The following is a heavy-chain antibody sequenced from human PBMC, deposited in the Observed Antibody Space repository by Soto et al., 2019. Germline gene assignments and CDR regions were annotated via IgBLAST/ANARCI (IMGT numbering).Heavy chain of an antibody. Sequence: QITLKESGPTLVKPTQTLTLTCTFSGFSFSTTGVGVGWIRQPPGKALEWLALIYWDDDKRYSPSLKSMITITKHTAKTQVDPTITNTNPGNTAIYSCADRPAQAIGLAGNFDSWGKGTLVTVSS. V-gene: IGHV2-5*02. J-gene: IGHJ4*02. D-gene: IGHD6-19*01. CDR2: IYWDDDK. CDR1: GFSFSTTGVG. CDR3: ADRPAQAIGLAGNFDS.